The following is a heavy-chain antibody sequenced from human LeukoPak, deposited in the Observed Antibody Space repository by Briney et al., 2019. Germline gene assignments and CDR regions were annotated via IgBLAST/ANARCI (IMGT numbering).Heavy chain of an antibody. CDR3: ARGDLSYYYMDV. CDR2: INPNSGDT. V-gene: IGHV1-2*02. CDR1: GYYFTGYY. J-gene: IGHJ6*03. Sequence: ASVKASCKASGYYFTGYYMHWVRQAPGQGLEWMGWINPNSGDTDYAQKFQGRVTMTRDTSIRTAYMELSRLKSDDTAVYYCARGDLSYYYMDVWGKGTTVTVSS.